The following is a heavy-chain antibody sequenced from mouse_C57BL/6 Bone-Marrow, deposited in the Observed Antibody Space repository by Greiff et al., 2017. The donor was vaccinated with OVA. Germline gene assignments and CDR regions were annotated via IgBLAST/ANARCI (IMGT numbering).Heavy chain of an antibody. CDR3: KLHWYFDV. Sequence: VQLQQSGPELVKPGASVKISCKASGYTFTDYYMNWVKQSHGKSLEWIGDINPNNGGTSYNQKFKGKATLPVDKSSGTAYVERRSLTSEDAAVYCGKLHWYFDVWGTGTTVTVSS. D-gene: IGHD4-1*01. V-gene: IGHV1-26*01. J-gene: IGHJ1*03. CDR2: INPNNGGT. CDR1: GYTFTDYY.